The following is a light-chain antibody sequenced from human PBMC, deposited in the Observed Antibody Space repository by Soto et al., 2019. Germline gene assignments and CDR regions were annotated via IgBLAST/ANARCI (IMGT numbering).Light chain of an antibody. V-gene: IGKV1-5*01. CDR3: QQYNSYPWT. Sequence: DIQMTQSPSTLSPSVGDRVTITCRASQSVSSWLAWYQQKPGKAPKLLIYDASSLESGVPSSFSGSGSGTELTLTISSLQPDDFATYYCQQYNSYPWTFGQGTKVEIK. CDR1: QSVSSW. CDR2: DAS. J-gene: IGKJ1*01.